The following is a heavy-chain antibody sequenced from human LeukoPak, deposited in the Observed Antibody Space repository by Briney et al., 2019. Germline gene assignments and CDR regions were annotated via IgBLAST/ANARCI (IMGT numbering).Heavy chain of an antibody. D-gene: IGHD1-1*01. Sequence: ASVKVSCKASGYTFTGYYMHWVRQAPGQGLEWMGMINPSRGSTSYAQKFQGGLTMTRDTSTSTVYMELSSLRSEDTAVYYCTRGVQLERRYYNWFDPWGQGTLVTVSS. J-gene: IGHJ5*02. CDR2: INPSRGST. CDR3: TRGVQLERRYYNWFDP. CDR1: GYTFTGYY. V-gene: IGHV1-46*01.